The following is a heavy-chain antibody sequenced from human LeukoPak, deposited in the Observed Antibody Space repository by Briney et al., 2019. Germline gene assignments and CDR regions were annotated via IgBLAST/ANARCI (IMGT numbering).Heavy chain of an antibody. D-gene: IGHD2-8*01. Sequence: PGGSLTLSCAVSGFTFSNYAMSWVRQAPGKALEWVAVISHDGINEYYADSVKGRVTISRDNSKNTLYLQMNSLRAEDTAVYYCVKDLSQYDTNTFHIWGQGTMVTVSS. CDR2: ISHDGINE. J-gene: IGHJ3*02. CDR3: VKDLSQYDTNTFHI. CDR1: GFTFSNYA. V-gene: IGHV3-30*18.